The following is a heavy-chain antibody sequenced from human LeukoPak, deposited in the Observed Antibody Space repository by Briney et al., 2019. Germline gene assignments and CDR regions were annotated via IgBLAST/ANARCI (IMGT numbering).Heavy chain of an antibody. CDR3: ARDRYSSSWGGFDY. CDR2: ISAYNGNT. Sequence: ASVKVSCKASGYTFTSYGISWVRQAPGQGLEWMGWISAYNGNTNYAQKLQGRVTMTTGTSTSTAYMELRSLRSDNTAVYYCARDRYSSSWGGFDYWGQGTLVTVSS. J-gene: IGHJ4*02. CDR1: GYTFTSYG. D-gene: IGHD6-13*01. V-gene: IGHV1-18*01.